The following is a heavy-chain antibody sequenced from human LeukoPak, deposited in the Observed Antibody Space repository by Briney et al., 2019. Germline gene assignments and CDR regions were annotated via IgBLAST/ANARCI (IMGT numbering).Heavy chain of an antibody. V-gene: IGHV2-5*02. J-gene: IGHJ5*02. CDR3: ALQEGGFDP. CDR2: IYWDDDK. Sequence: SGPTLVKPTQTPTLTCTFSGFSLSTSGVGVGWIRQPPGKALEWLALIYWDDDKRYSPSLKSRLTITKDTSKNQVVLTMTNMDPVVTATYYCALQEGGFDPWGQGTLVTVSS. CDR1: GFSLSTSGVG.